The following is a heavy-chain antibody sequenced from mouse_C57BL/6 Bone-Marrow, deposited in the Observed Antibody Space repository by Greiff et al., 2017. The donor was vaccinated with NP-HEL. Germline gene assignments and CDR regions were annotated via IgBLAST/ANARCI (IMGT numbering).Heavy chain of an antibody. D-gene: IGHD1-1*01. CDR2: IYPGSGST. J-gene: IGHJ1*03. Sequence: QVQLQQPGAELVKPGASVTMSCKASGYTFTSYWITWVKQRPGQGLEWIGDIYPGSGSTNYNEKFKSKATLTVDTSSSTAYMQLSSLTSEDSAVYYCAREILITTVVATGYWYFDVWGTGTTVTVSS. CDR3: AREILITTVVATGYWYFDV. V-gene: IGHV1-55*01. CDR1: GYTFTSYW.